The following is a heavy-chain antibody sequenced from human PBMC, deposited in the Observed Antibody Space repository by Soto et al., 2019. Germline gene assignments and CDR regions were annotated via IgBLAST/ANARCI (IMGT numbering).Heavy chain of an antibody. J-gene: IGHJ4*02. D-gene: IGHD6-6*01. CDR1: GFSLTSNDVG. CDR3: AHSRYSRSSFDY. Sequence: SGPTLVNPTQTLTLTCTFSGFSLTSNDVGVGWIRQPPGKALEWLALIYWYDDKRYSPSLKSRLTITKDTSKNQVVLRMTNMDPVDTATYYCAHSRYSRSSFDYWGQGTLVTVSS. V-gene: IGHV2-5*01. CDR2: IYWYDDK.